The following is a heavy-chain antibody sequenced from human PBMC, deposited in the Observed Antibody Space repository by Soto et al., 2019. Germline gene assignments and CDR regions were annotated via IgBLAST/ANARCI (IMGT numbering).Heavy chain of an antibody. CDR3: ANHWRAAGWSYYGFYI. CDR1: GYSFTSYW. V-gene: IGHV5-51*01. CDR2: IYPDDSDT. J-gene: IGHJ3*02. D-gene: IGHD3-10*01. Sequence: PGESLKISCKGSGYSFTSYWVGWVRQMPGKGLEWMGIIYPDDSDTRYSPSFQGQVTISADQSISNAYLQVGSLEGSETAMYYCANHWRAAGWSYYGFYIWGQGTMVTVSS.